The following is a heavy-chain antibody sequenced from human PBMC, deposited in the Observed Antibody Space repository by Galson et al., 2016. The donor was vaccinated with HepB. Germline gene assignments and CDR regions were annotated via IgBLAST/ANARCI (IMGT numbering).Heavy chain of an antibody. CDR3: ASLKYSSGWYLGGTSWFDP. V-gene: IGHV4-59*08. CDR2: KSYSGST. Sequence: ETLSLTCTVSGGSISSYYWTWIRQPPGKGLEWIGYKSYSGSTNYNPSLKSRVTTSVDTSKNQFSLKLSSVTAADTAVYYCASLKYSSGWYLGGTSWFDPWGQGTLVTVSS. CDR1: GGSISSYY. D-gene: IGHD6-19*01. J-gene: IGHJ5*02.